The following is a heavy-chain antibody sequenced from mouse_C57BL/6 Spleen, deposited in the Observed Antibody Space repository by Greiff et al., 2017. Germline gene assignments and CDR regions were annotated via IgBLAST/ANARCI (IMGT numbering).Heavy chain of an antibody. V-gene: IGHV1-61*01. CDR2: IYPSDSET. CDR3: ARSYYGLFDY. Sequence: QVQLQQPGAELVRPGSSVKLSCKASGYTFTSYWMDWVKQRPGQGLEWIGNIYPSDSETHYNQKFKDKATLTVDKSSSTAYMQLSSLTSEDSAVYYCARSYYGLFDYWGQGTTLTVSS. CDR1: GYTFTSYW. D-gene: IGHD2-10*01. J-gene: IGHJ2*01.